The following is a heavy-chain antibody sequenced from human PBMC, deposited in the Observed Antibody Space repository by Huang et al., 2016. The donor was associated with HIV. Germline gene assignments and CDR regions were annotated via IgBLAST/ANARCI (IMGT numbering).Heavy chain of an antibody. CDR2: ISYDGSNE. D-gene: IGHD3-10*01. V-gene: IGHV3-30*04. CDR3: ARGSAGVLWFGEM. CDR1: GFTFSSYA. Sequence: QERLVESGGGVVQPGRSLRLSCAASGFTFSSYALHWVRQAPGKGLAWGAVISYDGSNEHYVDAVKGRFTISRDNSKKMLYLQMNSLRMGDTAVYYCARGSAGVLWFGEMWGQGTLVTVSS. J-gene: IGHJ4*02.